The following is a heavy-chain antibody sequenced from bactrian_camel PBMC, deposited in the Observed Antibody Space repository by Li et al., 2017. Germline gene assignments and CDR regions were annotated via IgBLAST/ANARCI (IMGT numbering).Heavy chain of an antibody. CDR1: GTFTVPLC. V-gene: IGHV3S53*01. CDR3: VGDWRDNCGSYPDMVSYRY. Sequence: VQLVESGGDSVQAGGSLRLSCLVTGTFTVPLCMGWYRQGPGQEREEIVRIQRNGLPRYGSSAQGRFTVSKDNARNTLYLQMNSVQPSDTAMYYCVGDWRDNCGSYPDMVSYRYRGQGTQDTVS. CDR2: IQRNGLP. J-gene: IGHJ4*01. D-gene: IGHD1*01.